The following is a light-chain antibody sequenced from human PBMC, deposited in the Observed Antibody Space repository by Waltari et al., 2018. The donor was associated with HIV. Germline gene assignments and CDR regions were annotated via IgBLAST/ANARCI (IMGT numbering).Light chain of an antibody. V-gene: IGLV2-14*03. CDR1: STDIGGFYY. Sequence: QSALTQPASVSGSPGQSITISCTGTSTDIGGFYYVSWYQQHPGKAPKLIISDVNARPSGISDRFSGSKSCNTASLTISGLQPEDEAYYHCSSYASSSALLFGGGTKLTVV. CDR3: SSYASSSALL. CDR2: DVN. J-gene: IGLJ3*02.